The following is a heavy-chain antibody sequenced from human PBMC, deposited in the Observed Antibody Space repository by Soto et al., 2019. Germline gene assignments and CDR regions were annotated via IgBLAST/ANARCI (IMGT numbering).Heavy chain of an antibody. CDR1: GYTFNSYA. CDR2: ISAYNGNT. CDR3: ARDLGAGTCDY. V-gene: IGHV1-18*01. J-gene: IGHJ4*02. Sequence: QVQLVQSGAEVKKPGASVKVSCKASGYTFNSYAISWVRQAPGQGLEWMGWISAYNGNTNYAQMLQGRVTMTTDTSTSTASMELRSMRSDDTAVYYCARDLGAGTCDYWGKGTLVTVSS. D-gene: IGHD6-13*01.